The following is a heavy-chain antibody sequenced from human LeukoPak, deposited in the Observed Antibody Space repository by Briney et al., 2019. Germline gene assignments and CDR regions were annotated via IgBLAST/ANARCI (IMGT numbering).Heavy chain of an antibody. D-gene: IGHD3-22*01. Sequence: GGSLRLSCAASGFTFDDYAMHWVRHAPGKGLEWVSLISWDGGSTYYADSVKGRFTISRDNAKNSLYLQMNSLRAEDTALYYCARDRSYYYDSSGSGAFDIWGQGTMVTVSS. CDR2: ISWDGGST. CDR3: ARDRSYYYDSSGSGAFDI. J-gene: IGHJ3*02. CDR1: GFTFDDYA. V-gene: IGHV3-43D*03.